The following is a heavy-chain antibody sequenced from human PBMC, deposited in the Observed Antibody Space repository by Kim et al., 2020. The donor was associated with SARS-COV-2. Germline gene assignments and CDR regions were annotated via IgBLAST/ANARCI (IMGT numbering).Heavy chain of an antibody. D-gene: IGHD3-10*01. V-gene: IGHV1-18*01. Sequence: ASVKVSCKASGYTFTSYGISWVRQAPGQGLEWMGWISAYNGNTNYAQKLQGRVTMTTDTSTSTAYMELRSLRSDDTAVYYCARRGWGPCFREAYYYYGMDVWGQGTTVTVSS. J-gene: IGHJ6*02. CDR1: GYTFTSYG. CDR2: ISAYNGNT. CDR3: ARRGWGPCFREAYYYYGMDV.